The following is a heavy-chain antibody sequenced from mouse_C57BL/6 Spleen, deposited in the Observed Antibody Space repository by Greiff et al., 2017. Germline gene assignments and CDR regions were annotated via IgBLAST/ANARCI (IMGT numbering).Heavy chain of an antibody. CDR3: ARRDGYGERYFDY. D-gene: IGHD2-2*01. CDR1: GFTFSDYG. Sequence: EVQVVESGGGLVKPGGSLKLSCAASGFTFSDYGMHWVRQAPEKGLEWVAYISSGSSTIYYADTVKGRFTISRDNAKNTLFLQMTSLRSEDTAMYYCARRDGYGERYFDYWGQGTTLTVSS. V-gene: IGHV5-17*01. CDR2: ISSGSSTI. J-gene: IGHJ2*01.